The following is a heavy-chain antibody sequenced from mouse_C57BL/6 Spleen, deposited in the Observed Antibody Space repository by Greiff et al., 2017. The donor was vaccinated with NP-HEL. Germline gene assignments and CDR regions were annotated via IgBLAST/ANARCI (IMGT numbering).Heavy chain of an antibody. Sequence: VQLQQSGPELVKPGASVKLSCKASGYTFTSYDINWVKQRPGQGLEWIGWIYPRDGSTKYNEKFKGKATLTVDTSSSTAYMELHSLTSEDSAVYFCARRITTVDRAWFAYWGQGTLVTVSA. CDR1: GYTFTSYD. D-gene: IGHD1-1*01. J-gene: IGHJ3*01. V-gene: IGHV1-85*01. CDR2: IYPRDGST. CDR3: ARRITTVDRAWFAY.